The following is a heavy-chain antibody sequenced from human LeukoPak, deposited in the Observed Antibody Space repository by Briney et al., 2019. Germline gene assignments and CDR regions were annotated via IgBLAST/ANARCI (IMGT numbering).Heavy chain of an antibody. J-gene: IGHJ4*02. D-gene: IGHD3-10*01. CDR1: GFTFSGYA. CDR2: ISYDGSNK. CDR3: AKEPGGGYYIEYYFDY. V-gene: IGHV3-30-3*01. Sequence: PGRSLRLSCAASGFTFSGYAMHWVRQAPGKGLEWVAVISYDGSNKYYADSVKGRFTISRDNSKNTLYLQMNSLRAEDTAVYYCAKEPGGGYYIEYYFDYWGQGTLVTVSS.